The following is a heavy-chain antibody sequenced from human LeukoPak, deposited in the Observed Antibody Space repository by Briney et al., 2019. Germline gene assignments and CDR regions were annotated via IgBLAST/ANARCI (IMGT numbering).Heavy chain of an antibody. V-gene: IGHV3-23*01. CDR1: GFTFSSYA. CDR3: AKTSNHPGESGGDSL. J-gene: IGHJ4*02. D-gene: IGHD2-21*01. Sequence: PGGSLRLSCAASGFTFSSYAMSWVRQAPGKGLEWVSAISGSGGSTYYADSVKGRFTISRDNSKNTLYLQMSSLRAEDTAVYYCAKTSNHPGESGGDSLWGQGTLVTVSS. CDR2: ISGSGGST.